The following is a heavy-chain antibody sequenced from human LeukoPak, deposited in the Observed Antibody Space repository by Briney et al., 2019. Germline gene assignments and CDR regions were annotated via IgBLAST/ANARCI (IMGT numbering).Heavy chain of an antibody. D-gene: IGHD5-18*01. Sequence: VEPLQISCKDSGYSFTNYWIVWVRQMPGKGLEWMGIIYPSDSDTIYSPSFQGQVTISADKSISTAYLQWNSLKDSDTAMYYCARRHKRGAYSYAVDYWGQGTLVSVFS. CDR3: ARRHKRGAYSYAVDY. J-gene: IGHJ4*02. CDR1: GYSFTNYW. CDR2: IYPSDSDT. V-gene: IGHV5-51*01.